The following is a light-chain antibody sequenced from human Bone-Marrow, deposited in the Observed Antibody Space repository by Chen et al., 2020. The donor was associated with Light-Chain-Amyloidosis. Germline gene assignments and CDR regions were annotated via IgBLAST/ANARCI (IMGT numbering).Light chain of an antibody. CDR3: CSYAGSSWV. Sequence: QPALTQPASVSGPPGQSITIPCTGTSSDVGSYNLVSWYQQHPGKAPKLMIYEVSKRPSGVSNRFSGSKSGNTASLTISGLQAEDEADYYCCSYAGSSWVFGGGTKLTVL. J-gene: IGLJ3*02. CDR1: SSDVGSYNL. CDR2: EVS. V-gene: IGLV2-23*02.